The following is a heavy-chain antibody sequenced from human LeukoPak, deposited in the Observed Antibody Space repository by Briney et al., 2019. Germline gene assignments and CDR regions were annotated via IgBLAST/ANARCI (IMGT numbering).Heavy chain of an antibody. CDR1: GGSFSGYY. CDR2: INHSGST. V-gene: IGHV4-34*01. D-gene: IGHD3-16*02. Sequence: SETLSLTCAGYGGSFSGYYWSWIRQPPGKGLEWIGEINHSGSTNYNPSLKSRVTISVDTSKNQFSLKLSSVTAADTAVYYCARVGMITFGGVIDPHYYFDYWGQGTLVTVSS. CDR3: ARVGMITFGGVIDPHYYFDY. J-gene: IGHJ4*02.